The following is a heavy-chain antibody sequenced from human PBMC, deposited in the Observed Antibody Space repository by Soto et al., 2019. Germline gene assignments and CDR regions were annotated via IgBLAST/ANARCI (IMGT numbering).Heavy chain of an antibody. Sequence: TSETLSLTCTVSGASSSSYYWTWIRQPAGKGLEWIGRIYTTESPNYNPSLKSRVSMSLDTSKNQFSLKVTSVTAADTAVYYCARQGFHYYYGMDVWGQGTTVTVSS. V-gene: IGHV4-4*07. CDR1: GASSSSYY. CDR3: ARQGFHYYYGMDV. CDR2: IYTTESP. J-gene: IGHJ6*02.